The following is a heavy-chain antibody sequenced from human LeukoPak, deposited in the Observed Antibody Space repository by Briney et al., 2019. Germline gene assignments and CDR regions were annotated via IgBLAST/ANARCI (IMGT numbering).Heavy chain of an antibody. CDR1: GISVSSNY. CDR3: AELGITMIGGV. D-gene: IGHD3-10*02. V-gene: IGHV3-48*03. Sequence: GGSLRLSCAASGISVSSNYMNWVRQAPGKGLEWVSYISSSGSTIYYADSVKGRFTISRDNAKNSLYLQMNSLRAEDTAVYYCAELGITMIGGVWGKGTTVTISS. CDR2: ISSSGSTI. J-gene: IGHJ6*04.